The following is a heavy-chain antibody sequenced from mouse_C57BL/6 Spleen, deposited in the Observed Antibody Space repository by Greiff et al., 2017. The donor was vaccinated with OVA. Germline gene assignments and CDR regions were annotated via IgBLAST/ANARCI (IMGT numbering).Heavy chain of an antibody. V-gene: IGHV1-20*01. CDR2: INPYNGDT. D-gene: IGHD2-5*01. CDR1: GYSFTGYF. J-gene: IGHJ2*01. Sequence: VHVKQSGPELVKPGDSVKISCKASGYSFTGYFMNWVMQSHGKSLEWIGRINPYNGDTFYNQKFKGKATLTVDKSSSTAHMELRSLTSEDSAVYYCARSGSNYYFDYWGQGTTLTVSS. CDR3: ARSGSNYYFDY.